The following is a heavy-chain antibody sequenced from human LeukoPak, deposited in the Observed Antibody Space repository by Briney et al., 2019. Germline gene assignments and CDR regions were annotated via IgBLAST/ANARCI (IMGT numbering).Heavy chain of an antibody. V-gene: IGHV3-9*01. CDR3: AKDYGYSSSWYDY. CDR2: ISWNSASV. J-gene: IGHJ4*02. CDR1: GFTFDDYG. Sequence: GRSLTLSCAASGFTFDDYGMHWVRHAPGKGLEWVSTISWNSASVGYVDSVKGRFTISRDNAKKTLYLQMNSLRPEDTALYYCAKDYGYSSSWYDYWGQGTLVTVSS. D-gene: IGHD6-13*01.